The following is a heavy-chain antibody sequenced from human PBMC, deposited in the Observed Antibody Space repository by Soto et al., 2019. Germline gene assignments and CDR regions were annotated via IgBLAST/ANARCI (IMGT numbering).Heavy chain of an antibody. CDR2: MNPNSGNT. Sequence: GASVKVSCKASGYTFTSYDINWVRQATGQGLEWMGWMNPNSGNTGYAQKFQGRVTMTRNTSISTAYMELSSLRSEDTAVYYCARVGYYDFRSGYRAPDYYYYGMDVWGQGTTVTVSS. V-gene: IGHV1-8*01. D-gene: IGHD3-3*01. J-gene: IGHJ6*02. CDR3: ARVGYYDFRSGYRAPDYYYYGMDV. CDR1: GYTFTSYD.